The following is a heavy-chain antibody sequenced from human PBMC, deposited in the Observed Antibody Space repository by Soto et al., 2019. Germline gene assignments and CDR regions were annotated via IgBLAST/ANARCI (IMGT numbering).Heavy chain of an antibody. J-gene: IGHJ4*02. D-gene: IGHD2-2*01. CDR1: GGSFSGYY. V-gene: IGHV4-34*01. CDR2: INHSGST. Sequence: SETLSLTCAVYGGSFSGYYWSWIRQPPGKGLEWIGEINHSGSTNYNPSLKSRVTISVDTSKNQFSLKLSSVTAADTAVYYCARGRLRGYCSSTSCYARSAFDYWGQGTLVTVSS. CDR3: ARGRLRGYCSSTSCYARSAFDY.